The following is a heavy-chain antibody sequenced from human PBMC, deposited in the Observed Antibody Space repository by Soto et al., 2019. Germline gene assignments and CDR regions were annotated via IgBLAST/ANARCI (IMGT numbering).Heavy chain of an antibody. CDR3: ARDLGVPLAGTGYFEL. CDR2: IIASGITT. Sequence: EVQLLESGGGLVQPGGSLRLSCEASGFTFSSYSMGWVRQAPGRGLEWVSAIIASGITTYSAASAKGRFSISRDNSKNTLYLQMNSLRAEDTATYYGARDLGVPLAGTGYFELWGRGTLLTVSS. D-gene: IGHD3-16*01. CDR1: GFTFSSYS. J-gene: IGHJ2*01. V-gene: IGHV3-23*01.